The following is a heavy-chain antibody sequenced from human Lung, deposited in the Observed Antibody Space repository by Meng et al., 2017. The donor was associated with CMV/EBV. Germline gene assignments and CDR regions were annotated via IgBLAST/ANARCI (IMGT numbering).Heavy chain of an antibody. CDR3: ARDVSPRSSAYFAIYYFYALAV. CDR1: GFTFSSYS. V-gene: IGHV3-21*01. CDR2: ISSSGTYI. J-gene: IGHJ6*02. D-gene: IGHD2-21*01. Sequence: GGSLRLXCAASGFTFSSYSMNWVRQAPGKGLEWVSSISSSGTYIYYADSVKGRFTISRDNAQNSLYLQMNGLRAEDTAVYYCARDVSPRSSAYFAIYYFYALAVWGQGTTVTVSS.